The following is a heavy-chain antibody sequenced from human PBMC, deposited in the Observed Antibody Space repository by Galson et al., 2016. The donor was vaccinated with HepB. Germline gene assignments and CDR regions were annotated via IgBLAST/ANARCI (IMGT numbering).Heavy chain of an antibody. J-gene: IGHJ4*02. CDR3: VKGGAGDGWYDFDS. D-gene: IGHD6-19*01. CDR2: VSINGDIT. CDR1: GFTFIYYS. Sequence: SLRLSCAASGFTFIYYSMHWVRQAPGKGLEYVASVSINGDITHYGNAVKGRFTISRDNSKDTLSLQMSSLRPDDTAVYYCVKGGAGDGWYDFDSWGQGTLVTVSS. V-gene: IGHV3-64D*06.